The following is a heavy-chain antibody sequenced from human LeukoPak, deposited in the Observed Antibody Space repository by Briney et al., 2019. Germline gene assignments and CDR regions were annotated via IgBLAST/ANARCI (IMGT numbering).Heavy chain of an antibody. CDR2: IYSSGST. Sequence: SSETLSLTCTVSGGSISSSSYYWGWIRQPPGKGLEWIGSIYSSGSTYYNASLQSRVTISIETSKNQISLRLNSVTAADTAMYYCAKSGGYGLIDYWGQGTLVTVSS. V-gene: IGHV4-39*01. CDR3: AKSGGYGLIDY. CDR1: GGSISSSSYY. J-gene: IGHJ4*02. D-gene: IGHD1-26*01.